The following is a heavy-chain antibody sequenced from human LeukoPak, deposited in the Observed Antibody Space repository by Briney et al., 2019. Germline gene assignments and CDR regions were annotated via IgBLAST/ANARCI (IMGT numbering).Heavy chain of an antibody. CDR2: IYSGGPT. D-gene: IGHD1-26*01. CDR3: ARVRVGAPGYYFDY. V-gene: IGHV3-53*01. J-gene: IGHJ4*02. CDR1: GFTVSTKY. Sequence: GGSLRLSCAASGFTVSTKYMSWVRQAPGKGLEWVSVIYSGGPTYHADSVEGRFTNSRDTSKNTLYLQMNSLRAEDTAVYYCARVRVGAPGYYFDYWGQGTLDTVSS.